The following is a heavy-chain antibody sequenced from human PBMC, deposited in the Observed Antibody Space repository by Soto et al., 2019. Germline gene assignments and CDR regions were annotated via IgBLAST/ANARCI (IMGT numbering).Heavy chain of an antibody. CDR3: ARYTTDTDFDV. CDR2: LYWDNTR. CDR1: GFSLYTRGVG. D-gene: IGHD2-2*02. Sequence: QITLKESRPTLVKPTQTLTLTCSFSGFSLYTRGVGVGWVRQPPGKALEWLALLYWDNTRRYSPSLKNSLTIXXGXXXXQXXLTXXNMEPEDTGTYYCARYTTDTDFDVWGKGTTVTVSS. J-gene: IGHJ6*04. V-gene: IGHV2-5*02.